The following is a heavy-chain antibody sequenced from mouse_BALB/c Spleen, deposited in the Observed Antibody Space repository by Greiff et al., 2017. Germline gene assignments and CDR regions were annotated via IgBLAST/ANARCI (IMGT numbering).Heavy chain of an antibody. CDR1: GFTFSSYW. V-gene: IGHV6-6*02. CDR3: TGRAWFAY. Sequence: EVMLVESGGGLVQPGGSMKLSCVASGFTFSSYWMSWVRQSPEKGLEWVAEIRLKSDNYATHYAESVKGKFTISRDDSKSRLYLQMNSLRAEDTGIYYCTGRAWFAYWGQGTLVTVSA. CDR2: IRLKSDNYAT. J-gene: IGHJ3*01.